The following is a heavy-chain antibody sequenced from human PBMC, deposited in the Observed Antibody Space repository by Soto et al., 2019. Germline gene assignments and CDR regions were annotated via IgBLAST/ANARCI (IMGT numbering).Heavy chain of an antibody. CDR2: ISGSGGTT. Sequence: EVQLLESGGGLVQPGGSLRLSCAASGFTFSRYAMSWVRQAPGKGLEWVSGISGSGGTTYYADSVKGRFTISRDNSKNTLYLQMNSLRAEDTAVYYCANDQPGYGHDYWGQGTLVTVSS. V-gene: IGHV3-23*01. D-gene: IGHD5-18*01. CDR1: GFTFSRYA. J-gene: IGHJ4*02. CDR3: ANDQPGYGHDY.